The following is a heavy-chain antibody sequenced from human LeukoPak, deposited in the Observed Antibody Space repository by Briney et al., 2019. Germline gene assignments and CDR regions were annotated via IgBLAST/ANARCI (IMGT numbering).Heavy chain of an antibody. CDR1: GFTFSSYG. CDR3: ARHDYGDYLDAFDI. Sequence: PGGSLRLSCAASGFTFSSYGMHWVRQAPGKGLEWVAVIWYDGSNKYYADSVKGRFTISRDNSKNTLYLQMNSLRAEDTAVYYCARHDYGDYLDAFDIWGQGTMVTVSS. J-gene: IGHJ3*02. CDR2: IWYDGSNK. V-gene: IGHV3-33*01. D-gene: IGHD4-17*01.